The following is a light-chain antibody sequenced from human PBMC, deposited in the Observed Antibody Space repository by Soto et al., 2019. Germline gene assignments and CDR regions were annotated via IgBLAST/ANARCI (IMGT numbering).Light chain of an antibody. Sequence: QSVLTQPPSASGSPGQSVTISCTGTSSDVGGYNYVSWYQQHPGKAPKLMIYEVSKRPSGVPVRFSGSKSGYTASLTVSGFQAEDEADYYCSSYAGSNNFDVFGTGTKVTVL. CDR3: SSYAGSNNFDV. CDR1: SSDVGGYNY. J-gene: IGLJ1*01. V-gene: IGLV2-8*01. CDR2: EVS.